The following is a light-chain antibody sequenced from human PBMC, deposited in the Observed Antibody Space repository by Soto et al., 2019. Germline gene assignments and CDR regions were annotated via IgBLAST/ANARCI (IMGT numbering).Light chain of an antibody. J-gene: IGKJ1*01. V-gene: IGKV1-5*03. CDR2: KAS. CDR1: QSISSG. CDR3: QQYNSYPWT. Sequence: DIQMTQSPSTLSASVGDRVTITCRASQSISSGLAWYQQKPGKAPNLLIYKASSLESGVPSRFSGSGSGTEFTLTISSLQPDDFATYYCQQYNSYPWTFGQGTKVEIK.